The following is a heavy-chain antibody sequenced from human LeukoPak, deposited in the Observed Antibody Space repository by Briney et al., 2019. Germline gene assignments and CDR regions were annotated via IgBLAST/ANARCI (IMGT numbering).Heavy chain of an antibody. CDR2: IIPIFGTA. V-gene: IGHV1-69*05. Sequence: GASVKVSCKASGGTFSSYAISWVRQAPGQGLEWMGGIIPIFGTANYAQKFQGRVTITTDESTSTAYMELSSLRSEDTAVYYCARATHTYDSSGYPGWYFDYWGQGTLVTVSS. CDR1: GGTFSSYA. CDR3: ARATHTYDSSGYPGWYFDY. J-gene: IGHJ4*02. D-gene: IGHD3-22*01.